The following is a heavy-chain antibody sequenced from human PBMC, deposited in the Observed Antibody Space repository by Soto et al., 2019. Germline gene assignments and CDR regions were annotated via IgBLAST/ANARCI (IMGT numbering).Heavy chain of an antibody. J-gene: IGHJ6*02. CDR1: GFTFRNSG. CDR2: IWYGGSSQ. V-gene: IGHV3-33*01. D-gene: IGHD2-2*01. Sequence: QVNLVQSGGGPVQPGRSLRLSCEASGFTFRNSGMEWIRQAPGKGRGWVARIWYGGSSQYDADSVKGRLTISRDNSKNTLYMEMKSVRVEDTAVYDCARDMDGNYAGMDVWGHGTSVIVSS. CDR3: ARDMDGNYAGMDV.